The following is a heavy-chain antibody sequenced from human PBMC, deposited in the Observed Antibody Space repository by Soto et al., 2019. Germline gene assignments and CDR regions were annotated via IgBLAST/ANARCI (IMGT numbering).Heavy chain of an antibody. J-gene: IGHJ4*02. CDR1: GYTLTEVS. D-gene: IGHD3-9*01. CDR3: ATGRYDTFDY. Sequence: SVKVSFKVSGYTLTEVSMHLVRQAPGKWLEWMGGFDPEDGETIYAQKFQGRVTMTEDTSTDTAYMELSSLRSEDTAVYYCATGRYDTFDYWGQGTLVTVSS. V-gene: IGHV1-24*01. CDR2: FDPEDGET.